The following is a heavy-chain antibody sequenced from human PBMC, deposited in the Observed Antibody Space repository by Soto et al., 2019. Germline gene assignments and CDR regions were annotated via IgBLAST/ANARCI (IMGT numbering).Heavy chain of an antibody. V-gene: IGHV1-18*01. CDR3: AMVDVYVTPTQQDV. J-gene: IGHJ6*02. CDR1: GYTFTRYG. CDR2: INTYNGNT. Sequence: QVQLVQSGAEVKNPGASVKVSCKASGYTFTRYGIGWARQAPGQGLEWMGWINTYNGNTNYAQNVQGRVTLTTDTPXSTAYMELRSMRSNDPAIYYCAMVDVYVTPTQQDVWGQGTTVIASS. D-gene: IGHD3-16*01.